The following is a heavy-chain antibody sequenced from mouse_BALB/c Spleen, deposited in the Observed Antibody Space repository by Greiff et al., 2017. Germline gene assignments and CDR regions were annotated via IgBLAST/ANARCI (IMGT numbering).Heavy chain of an antibody. J-gene: IGHJ3*01. V-gene: IGHV2-9*02. Sequence: QVQLKESGPGLVAPSQSLSITCTVSGFSLTSYGVHWVRQPPGKGLEWLGVIWAGGSTNYNSALMSRLSISKDNSKSQVFLKMNSLQTDDTAMYYCARGGGSSYGFAYWGQGTLVTVSA. CDR1: GFSLTSYG. CDR3: ARGGGSSYGFAY. CDR2: IWAGGST. D-gene: IGHD1-1*01.